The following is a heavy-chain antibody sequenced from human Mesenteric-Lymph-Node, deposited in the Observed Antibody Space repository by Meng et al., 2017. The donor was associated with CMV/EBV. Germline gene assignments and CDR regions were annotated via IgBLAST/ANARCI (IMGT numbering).Heavy chain of an antibody. Sequence: GGSLRLSCAVSGFTFSSYAMHWVRQAPGKGLEWVAVISYDGSNKYYADSVKGRFTISRDNSKNTLYLQMNSLRAEDTAVYYCAGSIVVVPAAYAPNYYYYGMDVWGQGTTVTVSS. D-gene: IGHD2-2*01. CDR1: GFTFSSYA. J-gene: IGHJ6*02. CDR3: AGSIVVVPAAYAPNYYYYGMDV. V-gene: IGHV3-30-3*01. CDR2: ISYDGSNK.